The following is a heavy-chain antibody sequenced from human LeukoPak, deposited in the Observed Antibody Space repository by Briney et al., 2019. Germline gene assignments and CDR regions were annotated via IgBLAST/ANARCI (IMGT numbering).Heavy chain of an antibody. CDR3: ARGGYYGSGSLSLWFDP. CDR1: GFTFSSYW. V-gene: IGHV3-7*03. D-gene: IGHD3-10*01. CDR2: IKQDGSEK. J-gene: IGHJ5*02. Sequence: GGSLRLSCAASGFTFSSYWMSWVRQAPGKGLEWVANIKQDGSEKYYVDSVKGRFTISRDNSKNTLYLQMNSLRAEDTAVYYCARGGYYGSGSLSLWFDPWGQGTLVTVSS.